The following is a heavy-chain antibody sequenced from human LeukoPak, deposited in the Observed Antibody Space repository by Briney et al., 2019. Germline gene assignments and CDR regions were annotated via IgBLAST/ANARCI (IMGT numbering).Heavy chain of an antibody. CDR2: INPSSGDT. D-gene: IGHD5-24*01. CDR3: ASAQMKLATIG. J-gene: IGHJ4*02. Sequence: ASVTVSCKASGYTITGYYIHWVRQAPGQGLEWLGWINPSSGDTNYAQNFQGRVTMTGDTSINTAYMELSSLTSDDTAVYYCASAQMKLATIGWGQGTVVTVSS. V-gene: IGHV1-2*02. CDR1: GYTITGYY.